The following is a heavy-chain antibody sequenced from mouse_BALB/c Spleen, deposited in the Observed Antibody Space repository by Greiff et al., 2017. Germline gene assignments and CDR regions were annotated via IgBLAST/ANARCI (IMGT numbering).Heavy chain of an antibody. J-gene: IGHJ1*01. D-gene: IGHD2-2*01. Sequence: VQLQQPGAELVKPGASVKLSCKASGYTFTSYWMHWVKQRPGQGLEWIGEINPSNGRTNYNEKFKSKATLTVDKSSSTAYMQLSSLTSEDSAVYYCARGGYDGRYFDVWGAGTTVTVSS. CDR1: GYTFTSYW. CDR3: ARGGYDGRYFDV. CDR2: INPSNGRT. V-gene: IGHV1S81*02.